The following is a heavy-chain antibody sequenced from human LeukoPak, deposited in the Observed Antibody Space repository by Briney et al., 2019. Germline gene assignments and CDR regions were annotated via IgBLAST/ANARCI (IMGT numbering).Heavy chain of an antibody. D-gene: IGHD4-17*01. Sequence: SETLSFTCTVFGGSFTDYFWTWIRHSPGKGLEWIGYIYTSGSTNYNPSLKSRVTISVDTSKNQFSLKLSSVTAADTAVYYCARSVYGDYDNWFDPWGQGTLVTVSS. J-gene: IGHJ5*02. CDR1: GGSFTDYF. V-gene: IGHV4-4*09. CDR2: IYTSGST. CDR3: ARSVYGDYDNWFDP.